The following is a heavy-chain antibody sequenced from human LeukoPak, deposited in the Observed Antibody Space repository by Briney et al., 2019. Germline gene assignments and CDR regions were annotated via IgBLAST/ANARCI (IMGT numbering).Heavy chain of an antibody. D-gene: IGHD1-1*01. CDR1: GFPFSSYS. J-gene: IGHJ5*02. V-gene: IGHV3-48*01. CDR3: ARDRWNHREWFDP. CDR2: ISSSSRTI. Sequence: PGGSLRLSCAASGFPFSSYSIHWARQAPGKGLEWVSYISSSSRTIYYADSVKGRFTISRDNAKNSLYLQMNSLRAEDTAVYYCARDRWNHREWFDPWGQGTLVTVSS.